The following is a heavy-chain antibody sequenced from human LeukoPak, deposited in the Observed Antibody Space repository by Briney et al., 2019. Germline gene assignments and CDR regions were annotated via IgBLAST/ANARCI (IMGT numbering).Heavy chain of an antibody. CDR1: GYSFTTYW. CDR2: IYPGDSDT. V-gene: IGHV5-51*01. Sequence: GESLKISCKGSGYSFTTYWIAWVRQLPGKGLEWMGIIYPGDSDTRYSPSFQGQVTISADKSISTAYLQWGSLKASDTAMYYCARSPYYNFWSGNYIVTSRWFDPWGQGTLVTVSS. J-gene: IGHJ5*02. D-gene: IGHD3-3*01. CDR3: ARSPYYNFWSGNYIVTSRWFDP.